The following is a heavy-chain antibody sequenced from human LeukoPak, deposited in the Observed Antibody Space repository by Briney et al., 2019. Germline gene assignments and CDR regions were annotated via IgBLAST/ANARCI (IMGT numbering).Heavy chain of an antibody. J-gene: IGHJ4*02. Sequence: GGSLRLSCAASGFTFSSYGMNWVRQAPGKGLEWVSSISSSSSYIYYADSVKGRFTISRDDAKNSLYLQMNSLRAEDTAVYYCAVLAAAGEPIWGQGTLVTVSS. CDR2: ISSSSSYI. CDR3: AVLAAAGEPI. CDR1: GFTFSSYG. V-gene: IGHV3-21*01. D-gene: IGHD6-13*01.